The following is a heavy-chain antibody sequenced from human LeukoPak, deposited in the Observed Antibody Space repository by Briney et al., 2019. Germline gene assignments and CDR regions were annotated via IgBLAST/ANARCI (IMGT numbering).Heavy chain of an antibody. V-gene: IGHV1-69*13. CDR1: GGTFSSCA. CDR3: ARNYYGSGSYDTFSSYYGMDV. J-gene: IGHJ6*04. D-gene: IGHD3-10*01. CDR2: IIRIFGTA. Sequence: ASVKVSCKASGGTFSSCAISWVRQAPGQGLEWMGGIIRIFGTANYAQKFQGRVTITADESTSTAYMELSSLRSEDTAVYYCARNYYGSGSYDTFSSYYGMDVWGKGTTLTVSS.